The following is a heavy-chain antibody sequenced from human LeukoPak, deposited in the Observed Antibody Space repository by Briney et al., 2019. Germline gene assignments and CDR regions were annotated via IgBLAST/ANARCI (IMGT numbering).Heavy chain of an antibody. CDR1: GGSISSYY. CDR2: IYYSGGT. V-gene: IGHV4-59*01. Sequence: PSETLSLTCTVSGGSISSYYWSWIRRPPGKGLEWIGYIYYSGGTNYNPSLKRRVTISVDTSKNQFSLKLSSVTAADTAVYYCARGGYDSSGYYPYYYYYYYMDVWGKGTTVTISS. D-gene: IGHD3-22*01. CDR3: ARGGYDSSGYYPYYYYYYYMDV. J-gene: IGHJ6*03.